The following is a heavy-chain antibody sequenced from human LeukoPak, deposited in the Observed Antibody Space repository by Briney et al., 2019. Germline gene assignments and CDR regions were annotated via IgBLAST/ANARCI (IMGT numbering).Heavy chain of an antibody. CDR3: ARGLWFGDENPPYFDY. CDR2: IYDSGTT. CDR1: GGSINSYY. D-gene: IGHD3-10*01. V-gene: IGHV4-4*07. Sequence: SETLSLTCSVSGGSINSYYWSWLRQPAGKGLEWIGRIYDSGTTNYNPSLKSRVTISIDTSKNQFSLKLSSVTAADTAVYYCARGLWFGDENPPYFDYWGQGTLVTVSS. J-gene: IGHJ4*02.